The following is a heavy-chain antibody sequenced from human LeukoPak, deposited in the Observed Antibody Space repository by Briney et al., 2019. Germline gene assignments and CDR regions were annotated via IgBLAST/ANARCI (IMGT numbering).Heavy chain of an antibody. CDR1: GFTFSNYS. CDR3: ARDYKYAFDN. D-gene: IGHD5-24*01. Sequence: PGGSLRLSCAASGFTFSNYSMNWVRQAPGKGLEWVSYIGIDGGNTYYADSVKGRFTISRDKAKNSLYLQMNSLRVEDTAVYYCARDYKYAFDNWGQGTLVTVSS. CDR2: IGIDGGNT. J-gene: IGHJ4*02. V-gene: IGHV3-48*01.